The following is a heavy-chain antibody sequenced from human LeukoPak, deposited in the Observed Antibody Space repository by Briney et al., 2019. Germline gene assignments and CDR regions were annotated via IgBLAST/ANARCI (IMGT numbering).Heavy chain of an antibody. J-gene: IGHJ4*02. Sequence: SETLSLTCTVSGASVSSYFWSWIRQSPEKGPEWIGYVYHSGSSSSNPSLQSRVTISQDTSRNQVSLKMTSATAADTAVYYCAKLLGEEYWGQGTQVVVSS. V-gene: IGHV4-59*02. CDR2: VYHSGSS. CDR1: GASVSSYF. D-gene: IGHD6-6*01. CDR3: AKLLGEEY.